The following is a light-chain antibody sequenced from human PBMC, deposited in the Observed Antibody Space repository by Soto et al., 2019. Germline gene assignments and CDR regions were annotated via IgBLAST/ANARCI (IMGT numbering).Light chain of an antibody. CDR1: SSDVGFYNY. CDR3: CSYAGNNNWV. V-gene: IGLV2-14*01. CDR2: EVT. Sequence: QSVLTQPASVSGSPGQSIAISCTGSSSDVGFYNYVSWYQQHPGKVPKLIIYEVTNRPSGVSNRFSGSKSGNTASLTVSGLQAEDEVDYYCCSYAGNNNWVFGGGTKLTVL. J-gene: IGLJ3*02.